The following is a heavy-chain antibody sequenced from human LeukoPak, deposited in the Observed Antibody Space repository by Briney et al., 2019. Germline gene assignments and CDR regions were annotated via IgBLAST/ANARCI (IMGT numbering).Heavy chain of an antibody. CDR3: ARAIDGYNSYYFDY. CDR1: GFTFSSYG. CDR2: IGTAGDT. J-gene: IGHJ4*02. Sequence: GGSLRLSCAASGFTFSSYGMSWVRQATGKGLEWVSAIGTAGDTYYPGSVKGRFTISRENAKNSLYLQMNSLRAGDTAVYYCARAIDGYNSYYFDYWGQGTLVTVSS. V-gene: IGHV3-13*01. D-gene: IGHD5-24*01.